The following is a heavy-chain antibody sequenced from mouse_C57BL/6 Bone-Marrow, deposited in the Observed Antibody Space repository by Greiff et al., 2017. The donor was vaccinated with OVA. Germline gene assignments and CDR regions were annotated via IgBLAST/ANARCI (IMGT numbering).Heavy chain of an antibody. CDR3: ARLTTGFDY. CDR1: GYTFTSYG. Sequence: VKLMESGAELARPGASVKLSCKASGYTFTSYGISWVKQRTGQGLEWIGEIYPRSGTTYYNEKFKGKATLTADKASSTAYMELRILSSEDSAVYFCARLTTGFDYWGQGTTLTVSS. CDR2: IYPRSGTT. D-gene: IGHD1-1*01. V-gene: IGHV1-81*01. J-gene: IGHJ2*01.